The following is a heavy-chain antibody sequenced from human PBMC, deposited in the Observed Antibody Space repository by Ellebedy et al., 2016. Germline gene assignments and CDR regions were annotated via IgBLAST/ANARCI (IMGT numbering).Heavy chain of an antibody. CDR3: ARVAVTDWYFDL. V-gene: IGHV3-21*01. CDR1: AFTFSSYT. D-gene: IGHD2-21*02. CDR2: ISDSGTYI. Sequence: GGSLRLSCAASAFTFSSYTLNWVRQAPGKGLEWVSSISDSGTYIYYADSVKGRFTISRGNAQNSLYLQMNSLRAEDTAVYYCARVAVTDWYFDLWGRGTLVTVSS. J-gene: IGHJ2*01.